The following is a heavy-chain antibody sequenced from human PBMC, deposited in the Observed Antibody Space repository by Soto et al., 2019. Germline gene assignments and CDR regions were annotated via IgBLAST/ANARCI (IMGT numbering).Heavy chain of an antibody. CDR2: IVVGAGNT. CDR1: GFPFSNSA. J-gene: IGHJ3*02. Sequence: GXAVKLAIKASGFPFSNSAVHWVRQARGQRLEWMGWIVVGAGNTNYAQELQGRLTITRDVSTNTAYMELRGLRSEDTAVYYCAAQLYTGGRCCSFDIWGQRTMVTVSS. D-gene: IGHD2-8*02. CDR3: AAQLYTGGRCCSFDI. V-gene: IGHV1-58*01.